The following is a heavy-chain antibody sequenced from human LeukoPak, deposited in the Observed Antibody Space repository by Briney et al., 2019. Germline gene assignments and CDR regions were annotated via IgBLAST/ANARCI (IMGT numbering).Heavy chain of an antibody. CDR3: AKKGAVAGTGYRVDIDY. J-gene: IGHJ4*02. CDR1: GFTFSSYA. Sequence: GGSLRLSCAASGFTFSSYAMSWVRQAPGKGLEWVSAISGSGGSTYYADSVKGRFTISRDNSKNTLYLQMNSLRAEDTAVYYCAKKGAVAGTGYRVDIDYWGQGTLVTVSS. CDR2: ISGSGGST. D-gene: IGHD6-19*01. V-gene: IGHV3-23*01.